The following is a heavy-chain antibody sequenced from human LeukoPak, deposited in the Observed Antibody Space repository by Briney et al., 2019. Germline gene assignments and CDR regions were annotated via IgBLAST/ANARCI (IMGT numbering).Heavy chain of an antibody. CDR2: INPNSGGT. D-gene: IGHD1-26*01. CDR1: GYTFTGYY. Sequence: GALVKVSCRASGYTFTGYYMHWVRQAPGQGLEWMGWINPNSGGTNYAQKFQGRVTMTRDTSISTAYMELSRLRSDDTAVYYCAREPIVGATTSFDYWGQGTLVTVSS. V-gene: IGHV1-2*02. J-gene: IGHJ4*02. CDR3: AREPIVGATTSFDY.